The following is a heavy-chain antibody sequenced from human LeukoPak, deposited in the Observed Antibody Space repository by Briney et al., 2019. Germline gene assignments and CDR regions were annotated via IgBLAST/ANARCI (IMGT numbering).Heavy chain of an antibody. J-gene: IGHJ4*02. CDR2: IDGSGSTK. V-gene: IGHV3-11*01. CDR1: GFTFSDYY. Sequence: GGSLRLSCAASGFTFSDYYMSWLRQAPGKGLEWVSFIDGSGSTKAYADSVKRRFTISRDNAMTSLFLQMNSLRAEDTAVYYCARDPPPRNYDSNYWGQGTLVTVSS. CDR3: ARDPPPRNYDSNY. D-gene: IGHD3-3*01.